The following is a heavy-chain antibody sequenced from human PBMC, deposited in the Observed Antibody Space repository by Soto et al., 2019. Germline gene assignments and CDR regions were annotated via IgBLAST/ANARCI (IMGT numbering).Heavy chain of an antibody. J-gene: IGHJ6*02. Sequence: GCLLLPCAASGFIFSDYYMSWVRQAPGKGLEWLSYISISSRYTDYADSVKGRFTISRDNARNSLSLQMNSLRADDSAVYYCERLTLADDYYDRYGLDVWGQGTTVTVYS. CDR1: GFIFSDYY. CDR3: ERLTLADDYYDRYGLDV. D-gene: IGHD3-16*01. V-gene: IGHV3-11*06. CDR2: ISISSRYT.